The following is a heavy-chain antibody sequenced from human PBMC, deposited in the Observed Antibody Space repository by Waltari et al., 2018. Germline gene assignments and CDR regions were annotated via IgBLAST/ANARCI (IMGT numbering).Heavy chain of an antibody. Sequence: QVQLVESGGGVVQPGRSLRLSCAASGFTFSSYGMQWVRRAPGQGLEWVAVISYDGSNKYYADSLKGRFTISRDNSKNTLYLQMNSLRAEDTAVYYCAKDRDRAPITMIVESGMDVWGQGTTVTVSS. V-gene: IGHV3-30*18. CDR1: GFTFSSYG. J-gene: IGHJ6*02. D-gene: IGHD3-22*01. CDR2: ISYDGSNK. CDR3: AKDRDRAPITMIVESGMDV.